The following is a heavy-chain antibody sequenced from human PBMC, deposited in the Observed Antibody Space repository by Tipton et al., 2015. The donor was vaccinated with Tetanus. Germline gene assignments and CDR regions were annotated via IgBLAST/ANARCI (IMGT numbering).Heavy chain of an antibody. V-gene: IGHV4-59*01. D-gene: IGHD4-17*01. J-gene: IGHJ4*02. CDR2: ISHSGSA. CDR3: AKKGVSVTYPNHFDY. Sequence: TLSLTCTVSGGSINDYYWGWIRQPPGMGLEWIGHISHSGSASYNPSLKSRVTISLDTSKNQFSLTLRSVTAADTAVYYCAKKGVSVTYPNHFDYWGQGTLVTVSS. CDR1: GGSINDYY.